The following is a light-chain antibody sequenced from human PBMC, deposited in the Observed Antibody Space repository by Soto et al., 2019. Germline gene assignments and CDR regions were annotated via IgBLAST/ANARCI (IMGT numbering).Light chain of an antibody. J-gene: IGLJ1*01. CDR1: SSDVGGYNY. Sequence: QSVLTQPASVSGSPGQSITISCTGTSSDVGGYNYVAWYQQHPGKVPRLMIYEVSNRPSGVSNRFSGSKSGSTASLTISGLQAEDEAAYFCCSYAGGATYVFGTGTKVTV. CDR3: CSYAGGATYV. CDR2: EVS. V-gene: IGLV2-23*02.